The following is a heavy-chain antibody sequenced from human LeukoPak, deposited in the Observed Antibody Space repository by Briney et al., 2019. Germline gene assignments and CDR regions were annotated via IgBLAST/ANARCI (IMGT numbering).Heavy chain of an antibody. Sequence: ASVKVSCKASGYTFTSYGISWVRQAPGQGLEWMGWISAYNGNTNYAQKLQGRVTMTTDTSTSTAYMELRSLRSDDTAVYYCARFWSGPIHDENWFDPWGQGTLVTVSS. V-gene: IGHV1-18*01. D-gene: IGHD3-3*01. CDR3: ARFWSGPIHDENWFDP. CDR1: GYTFTSYG. J-gene: IGHJ5*02. CDR2: ISAYNGNT.